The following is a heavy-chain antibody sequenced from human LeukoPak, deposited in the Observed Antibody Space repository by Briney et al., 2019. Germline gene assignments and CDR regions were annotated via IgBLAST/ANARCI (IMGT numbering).Heavy chain of an antibody. Sequence: SETLSLTCTVSGGSISSYYWSWIRQPPGKGLEWIGYIYHRGSTNYNPSLKSRVTISVDTSKNQFSLKLSSVPAADTAVYYCARVGSGYTFDYWGQGTLVTVSS. CDR1: GGSISSYY. CDR3: ARVGSGYTFDY. CDR2: IYHRGST. V-gene: IGHV4-59*01. D-gene: IGHD3-22*01. J-gene: IGHJ4*02.